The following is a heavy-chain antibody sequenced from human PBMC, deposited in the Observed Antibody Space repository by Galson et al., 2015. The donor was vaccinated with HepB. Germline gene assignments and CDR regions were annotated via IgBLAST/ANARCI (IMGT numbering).Heavy chain of an antibody. D-gene: IGHD6-19*01. V-gene: IGHV3-23*01. CDR2: INISGGST. CDR1: GFTFSNYG. J-gene: IGHJ4*02. CDR3: AKDNVAVAGTGY. Sequence: SLRLSCAASGFTFSNYGMSWVRQAPGKGLEWVSTINISGGSTYYADSVKGRFTISRDNSKNTLYLQMNTLRAEDTAIYYCAKDNVAVAGTGYWGQGTLVTVSS.